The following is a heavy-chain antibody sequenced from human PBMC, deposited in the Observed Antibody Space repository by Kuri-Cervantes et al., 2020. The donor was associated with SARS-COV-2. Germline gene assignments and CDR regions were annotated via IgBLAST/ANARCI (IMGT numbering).Heavy chain of an antibody. V-gene: IGHV3-23*01. J-gene: IGHJ4*02. CDR2: ISVSGGST. CDR1: ELTFSSYV. Sequence: GGSLRLSCAASELTFSSYVMTWVRQAPGKGLEWVSSISVSGGSTYYANSVKGRFTISRDNSKNTLYLQMNSLRAEDTAVYYCAKALSGCAGDCPTRWGQGTLVTVSS. CDR3: AKALSGCAGDCPTR. D-gene: IGHD2-21*01.